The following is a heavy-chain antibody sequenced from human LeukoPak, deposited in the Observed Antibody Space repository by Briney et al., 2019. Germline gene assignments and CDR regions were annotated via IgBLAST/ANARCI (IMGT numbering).Heavy chain of an antibody. D-gene: IGHD6-19*01. J-gene: IGHJ6*02. CDR2: IIPILGIA. CDR3: ARDLGYSSGWPRNYYYGMDV. V-gene: IGHV1-69*04. Sequence: SVKVSCKASGGTFSSYTISWVRQAPGQGPEWMGRIIPILGIANYAQKFQGRVTITADKSTSTAYMELSSLRSEDTAVYYCARDLGYSSGWPRNYYYGMDVWGQGTTVTVSS. CDR1: GGTFSSYT.